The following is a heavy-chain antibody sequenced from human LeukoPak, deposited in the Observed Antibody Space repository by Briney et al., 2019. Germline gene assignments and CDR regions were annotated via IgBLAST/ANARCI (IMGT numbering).Heavy chain of an antibody. J-gene: IGHJ4*02. V-gene: IGHV4-39*02. CDR2: IFYSGNT. D-gene: IGHD3-22*01. CDR1: GGSISRSSYY. CDR3: ARRSSGGGLFDY. Sequence: SETLSLTCTVSGGSISRSSYYWGWIRQPPGKGLEWIGSIFYSGNTYYNASLKSRVTISVDTSKNHFSLKLCSVTSADTAVYYCARRSSGGGLFDYWGQGTVVTVSS.